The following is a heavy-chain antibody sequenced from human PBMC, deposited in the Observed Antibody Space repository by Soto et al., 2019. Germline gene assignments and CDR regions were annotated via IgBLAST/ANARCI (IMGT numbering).Heavy chain of an antibody. V-gene: IGHV5-51*03. CDR2: IYPGDSDT. J-gene: IGHJ5*02. CDR3: AEDGIRAVSGGLAP. D-gene: IGHD2-21*01. Sequence: GVALRLSWKGCGYRSTGFWIGCVRQMPGKGLEWMGIIYPGDSDTRYSPSFQGQVTISADKSISTAYLQWSSLKASDTAIFFYAEDGIRAVSGGLAPWGKGTLDTVTS. CDR1: GYRSTGFW.